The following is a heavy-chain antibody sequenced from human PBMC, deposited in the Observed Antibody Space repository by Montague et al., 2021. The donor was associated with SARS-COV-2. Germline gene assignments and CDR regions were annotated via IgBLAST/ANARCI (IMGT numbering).Heavy chain of an antibody. CDR2: IHHGGST. J-gene: IGHJ6*04. CDR3: ARLGDGVVPSPILGVGPYYSYFVLEV. D-gene: IGHD3-10*01. V-gene: IGHV4-34*01. CDR1: GGSFSTYS. Sequence: SETLSLTCAVHGGSFSTYSWNWIRQPPGKGLEWIGEIHHGGSTNYNPSLKSRVTISADTSKNQFSLKLTSVAAADTAVYYCARLGDGVVPSPILGVGPYYSYFVLEVWGRGTTFAVSA.